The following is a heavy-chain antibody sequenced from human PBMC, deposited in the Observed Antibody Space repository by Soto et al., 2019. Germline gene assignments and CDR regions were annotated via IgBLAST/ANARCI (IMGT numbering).Heavy chain of an antibody. CDR2: IKSKTDGGTT. CDR3: TTWDIVVVVAALDDY. Sequence: EVQLVESGGGLVKPGGSLRLSCAASGFTFSNAWMNWVRQAPGKGLEWVGRIKSKTDGGTTDYAAPVKGRFTISRDDSKNTLYLQMNSLKTEDTAVYYCTTWDIVVVVAALDDYWGQGTLVTVSS. V-gene: IGHV3-15*07. J-gene: IGHJ4*02. CDR1: GFTFSNAW. D-gene: IGHD2-15*01.